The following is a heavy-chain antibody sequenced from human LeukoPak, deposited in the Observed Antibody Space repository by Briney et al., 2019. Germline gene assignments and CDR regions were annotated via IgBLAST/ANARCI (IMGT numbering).Heavy chain of an antibody. Sequence: PGGSLRLSCATSGFTFRHYAMHWLRQAPGKGLEWVAVVSYDGAKIYYADPVKGRFAISRDNANSTLYLQMNNLTSDDTALYYCARARGAYLRYWGQGTLVTVTS. CDR2: VSYDGAKI. D-gene: IGHD3-16*01. CDR3: ARARGAYLRY. V-gene: IGHV3-30*09. CDR1: GFTFRHYA. J-gene: IGHJ4*02.